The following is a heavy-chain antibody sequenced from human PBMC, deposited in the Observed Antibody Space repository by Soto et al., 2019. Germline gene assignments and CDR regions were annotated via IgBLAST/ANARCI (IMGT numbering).Heavy chain of an antibody. J-gene: IGHJ4*02. Sequence: EVQLVESGGGLVQPGGSLRLSCAASGFTVSSNYMSWVRQAPGKGLEWVSVIYSGGSTYYADSVKGRFTISRDNSKNTLYHQMNSLRAEDTAVYYCARDDSSSLYYFDYWGQGTLVTVSS. CDR1: GFTVSSNY. CDR2: IYSGGST. D-gene: IGHD6-13*01. CDR3: ARDDSSSLYYFDY. V-gene: IGHV3-66*01.